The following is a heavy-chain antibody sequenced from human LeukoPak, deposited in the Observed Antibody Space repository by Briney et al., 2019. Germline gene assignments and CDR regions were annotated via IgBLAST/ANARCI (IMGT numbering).Heavy chain of an antibody. CDR2: ISGSGGST. Sequence: GGSLRLSCAASGFTFSSYAMSWVRQAPGKGLEWVSAISGSGGSTYYADSVKGRFTISRDNSKNTLYLQMNSLRAEDTAVYYCAKDLGPPYYDYVWGSYPNYLRFDYWGQGTLVTVSS. CDR1: GFTFSSYA. D-gene: IGHD3-16*02. CDR3: AKDLGPPYYDYVWGSYPNYLRFDY. V-gene: IGHV3-23*01. J-gene: IGHJ4*02.